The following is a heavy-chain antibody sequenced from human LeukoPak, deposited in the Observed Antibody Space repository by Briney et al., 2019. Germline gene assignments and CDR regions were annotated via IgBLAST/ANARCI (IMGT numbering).Heavy chain of an antibody. D-gene: IGHD3-3*01. CDR2: ISGSSSYI. CDR3: ARAPITVFGVVDNDY. J-gene: IGHJ4*02. V-gene: IGHV3-21*01. Sequence: GGSLRLSCAASGFTFSSYSMSWVRQAPGKGLEWVSSISGSSSYIYYADSVKGRFTISRDNAKNSLYLQMNSLRAEDTGVYYCARAPITVFGVVDNDYWGQGTLVTVSS. CDR1: GFTFSSYS.